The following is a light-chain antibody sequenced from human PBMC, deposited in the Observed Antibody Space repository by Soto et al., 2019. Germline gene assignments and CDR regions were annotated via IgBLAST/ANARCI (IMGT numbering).Light chain of an antibody. J-gene: IGKJ3*01. Sequence: DIQMTQSPSSLSASVGDRVTITCRASHNIRTYLNWYQRKPGKAPNLLIYAASTLQSGVPSRFSGSGSGTDFTLTISSLQPEDFATYYCQQSYTTPLFTFGPGTKVDIK. CDR3: QQSYTTPLFT. V-gene: IGKV1-39*01. CDR2: AAS. CDR1: HNIRTY.